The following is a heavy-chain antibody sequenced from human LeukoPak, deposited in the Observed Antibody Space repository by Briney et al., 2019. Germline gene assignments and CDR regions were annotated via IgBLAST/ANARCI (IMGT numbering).Heavy chain of an antibody. Sequence: GRSLRLSCAASGFTFDDYGMHWVRQAPGKGLEWVSGISWNSGSIAYADSVKGRFTISRDNAKNSLYLQMNSPRAEDTALYYCAKSGGGNTRDFDYWGQGTLVTVSS. CDR3: AKSGGGNTRDFDY. CDR2: ISWNSGSI. V-gene: IGHV3-9*01. CDR1: GFTFDDYG. D-gene: IGHD4-23*01. J-gene: IGHJ4*02.